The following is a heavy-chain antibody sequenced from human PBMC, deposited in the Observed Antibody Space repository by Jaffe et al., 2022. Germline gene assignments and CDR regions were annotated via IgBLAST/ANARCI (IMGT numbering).Heavy chain of an antibody. CDR2: IQFDGSSK. CDR1: GFSFRDSS. CDR3: AKGGICGSDCYLDT. J-gene: IGHJ4*02. Sequence: QVQLVESGGGVVQPGESLRLSCATSGFSFRDSSLQWVRQAPGKGLEWVAFIQFDGSSKYYADTVKGRFTISRDNSNDMVYLQMNSLRADDTAFYYCAKGGICGSDCYLDTWGLGTLVTVSS. D-gene: IGHD2-21*02. V-gene: IGHV3-30*02.